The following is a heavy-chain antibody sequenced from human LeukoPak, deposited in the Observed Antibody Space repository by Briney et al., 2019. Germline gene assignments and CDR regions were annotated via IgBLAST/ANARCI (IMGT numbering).Heavy chain of an antibody. CDR1: GFTFSSYW. CDR3: ARAGFFGSVAVAGCYYYGMDV. V-gene: IGHV3-74*01. D-gene: IGHD6-19*01. J-gene: IGHJ6*02. Sequence: QPGGSLRLSCAASGFTFSSYWMHWVRQAPGKGLVWVSRINSDGSSTSYADSVKGRFTISRDNAKNTLYLQMNSLRAEDTAVYYCARAGFFGSVAVAGCYYYGMDVWGQGTTVTVSS. CDR2: INSDGSST.